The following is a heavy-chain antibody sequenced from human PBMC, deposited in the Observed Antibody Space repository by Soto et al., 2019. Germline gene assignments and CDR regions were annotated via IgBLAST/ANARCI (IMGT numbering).Heavy chain of an antibody. CDR3: VILSNYRTEAGIGDGFHDY. J-gene: IGHJ4*02. D-gene: IGHD6-13*01. Sequence: GGSLSLSCSASGFTFSSYAMPWVRQAPGKGLEYVSAISSNGGSTYYADSVKGRFTISRANSKNTLYLQMSSLRAEDTPVYYCVILSNYRTEAGIGDGFHDYRGQGTLVIGSS. V-gene: IGHV3-64D*08. CDR2: ISSNGGST. CDR1: GFTFSSYA.